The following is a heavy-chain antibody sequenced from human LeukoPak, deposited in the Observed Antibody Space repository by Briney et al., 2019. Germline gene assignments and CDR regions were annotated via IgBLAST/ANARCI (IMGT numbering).Heavy chain of an antibody. Sequence: GASVKVSCKASGYTFTGYYMHWVRQAPGQGLEWMGWINPNSGGTNYAQKFQGRVTMTSDTPISTAYMDLSRLRSDDTALYYCARGTYYDSSAYSGVRLFDYWGQGTLVTVSS. CDR3: ARGTYYDSSAYSGVRLFDY. D-gene: IGHD3-22*01. CDR1: GYTFTGYY. V-gene: IGHV1-2*02. CDR2: INPNSGGT. J-gene: IGHJ4*02.